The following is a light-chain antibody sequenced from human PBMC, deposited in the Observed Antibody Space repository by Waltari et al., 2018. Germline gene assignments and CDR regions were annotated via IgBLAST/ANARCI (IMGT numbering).Light chain of an antibody. Sequence: DIQMTQSPSSLSASVGDRVTITCRASQGITNSLAWYQQKPGKAPKLLLSAASRLEGGVPSRFSGSGSGTDYTLPISSLQPEDFATYYCQQYYSTLWTFGQGTKVEIK. CDR3: QQYYSTLWT. V-gene: IGKV1-NL1*01. CDR1: QGITNS. CDR2: AAS. J-gene: IGKJ1*01.